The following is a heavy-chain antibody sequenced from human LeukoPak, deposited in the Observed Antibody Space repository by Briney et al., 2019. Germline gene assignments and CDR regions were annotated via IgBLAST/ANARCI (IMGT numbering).Heavy chain of an antibody. CDR2: INSRSSTI. D-gene: IGHD1-26*01. J-gene: IGHJ3*02. V-gene: IGHV3-48*01. Sequence: GGSLRLSCAASRFTFSNYGVTWVRQAPGKGLEWVSYINSRSSTIYYADSVRGRFTISRDNAKNSLYLQMNSLKAEDTAICYCAREVGTPQAFDIWGQGTMVTVSS. CDR1: RFTFSNYG. CDR3: AREVGTPQAFDI.